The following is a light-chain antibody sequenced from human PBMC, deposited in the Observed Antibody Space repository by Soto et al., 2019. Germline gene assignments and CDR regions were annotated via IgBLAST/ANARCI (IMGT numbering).Light chain of an antibody. Sequence: DIQMTQSPSSLSASVGDTVTITCRASQSIGKHLNWYQQKPGKAHKXLIYAASNLQSGIPSRFNGSGSGTDLTLTVNSLQPEDFETYYCQQGYSSAITFGQGTRLEIK. CDR3: QQGYSSAIT. CDR2: AAS. CDR1: QSIGKH. V-gene: IGKV1-39*01. J-gene: IGKJ5*01.